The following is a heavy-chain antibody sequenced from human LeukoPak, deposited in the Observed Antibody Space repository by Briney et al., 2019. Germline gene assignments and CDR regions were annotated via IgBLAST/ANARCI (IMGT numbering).Heavy chain of an antibody. D-gene: IGHD2-2*01. J-gene: IGHJ6*02. V-gene: IGHV1-69*01. CDR3: ARGVVPAADYYYYGMDV. CDR1: GGTFSSYA. CDR2: IIPIFGTA. Sequence: SVKVSCKASGGTFSSYAISWVRQAPGQGLEWMGGIIPIFGTANYAQKFQGRVMITADESTSTAYMELSSLRSEDTAVYYCARGVVPAADYYYYGMDVWGQGTTVTVSS.